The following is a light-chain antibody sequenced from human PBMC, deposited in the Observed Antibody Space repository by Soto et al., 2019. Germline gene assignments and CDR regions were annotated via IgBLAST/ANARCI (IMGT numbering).Light chain of an antibody. V-gene: IGLV2-11*01. CDR1: SSDVGGYNY. CDR2: DVN. J-gene: IGLJ2*01. Sequence: QSALTQPRSVSRSPGQSVTISCSGTSSDVGGYNYVSWYQQHPGKTPKLMIYDVNKRPSGVPDRFSGSKSGNTASLTISGLQTDDEADYYCCSFAGTYIFVIFGGGTQLTVL. CDR3: CSFAGTYIFVI.